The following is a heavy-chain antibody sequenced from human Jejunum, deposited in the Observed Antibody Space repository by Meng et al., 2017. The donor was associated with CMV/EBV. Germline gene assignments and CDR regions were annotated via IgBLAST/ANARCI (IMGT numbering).Heavy chain of an antibody. Sequence: QVHLVQSGAEVKNPGASVKVSCKASGYTFINFGISWVRQAPGQGLEWVGWSSTSNDNTHYAQKFQGRVTMTTDTTTSTAYMELRSLRSDDTAMYFCARDFWSSFDAYWGQGTLVTVYS. CDR2: SSTSNDNT. D-gene: IGHD3-3*01. J-gene: IGHJ4*02. V-gene: IGHV1-18*01. CDR1: GYTFINFG. CDR3: ARDFWSSFDAY.